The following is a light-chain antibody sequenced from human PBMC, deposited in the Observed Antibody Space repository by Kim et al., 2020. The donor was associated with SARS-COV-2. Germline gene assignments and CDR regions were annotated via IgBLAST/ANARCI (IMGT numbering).Light chain of an antibody. Sequence: SYELTQPPSMSVAPGKTAKRTCGGDNIGINSVHWYQQMPGQAPVLVIYYDSARPSGIPERFSGSNSGNTATLTITGVEAGDEADYYCQVWERFSNHGGFGGGTRVTVL. J-gene: IGLJ3*02. CDR1: NIGINS. V-gene: IGLV3-21*01. CDR2: YDS. CDR3: QVWERFSNHGG.